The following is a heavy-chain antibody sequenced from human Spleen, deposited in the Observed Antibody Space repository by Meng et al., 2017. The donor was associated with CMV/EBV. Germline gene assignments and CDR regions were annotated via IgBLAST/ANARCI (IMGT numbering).Heavy chain of an antibody. CDR2: ISYDGSNK. CDR1: GFTFSSYA. Sequence: GGSLRLSCAASGFTFSSYAMHWVRQAPGKGLEWVAVISYDGSNKYYADSVKGRFTISRDNSKNTLYLQMNSLRAEDTAVYYCARDWGDGFLEWSMDVWGQGTTVTVSS. CDR3: ARDWGDGFLEWSMDV. D-gene: IGHD3-3*01. J-gene: IGHJ6*02. V-gene: IGHV3-30*14.